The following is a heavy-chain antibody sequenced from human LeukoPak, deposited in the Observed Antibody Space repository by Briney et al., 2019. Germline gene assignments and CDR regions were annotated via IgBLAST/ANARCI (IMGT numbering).Heavy chain of an antibody. Sequence: GASVKVSCKASGGTFSSYAISWVRQAPGQGLEWMGRIIPILGIANYAQKFQGRVTITADKSTSTAYMELSSLRSEDTAVYYCARDAEREYYYGSGSHHDPWDYWGQGTLVTVSS. V-gene: IGHV1-69*04. D-gene: IGHD3-10*01. CDR1: GGTFSSYA. CDR2: IIPILGIA. CDR3: ARDAEREYYYGSGSHHDPWDY. J-gene: IGHJ4*02.